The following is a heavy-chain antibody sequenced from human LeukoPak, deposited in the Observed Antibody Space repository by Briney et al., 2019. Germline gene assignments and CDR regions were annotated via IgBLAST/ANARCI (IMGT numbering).Heavy chain of an antibody. CDR2: NSYYVNNV. D-gene: IGHD2-8*01. Sequence: GGSLRLSCAASGFTFSSYAMSWVRQAPGKGLEWVATNSYYVNNVYYADSVKGRFTISRDNSKNTLYLQMNSLRAEDTAVYYCAKDPGPYARDYFDYWGQGTLVTVSS. V-gene: IGHV3-30-3*01. CDR3: AKDPGPYARDYFDY. J-gene: IGHJ4*02. CDR1: GFTFSSYA.